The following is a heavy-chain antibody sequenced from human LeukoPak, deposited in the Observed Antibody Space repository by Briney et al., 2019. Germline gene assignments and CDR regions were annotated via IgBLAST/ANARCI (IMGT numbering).Heavy chain of an antibody. J-gene: IGHJ6*02. CDR2: IYYSGST. Sequence: SETLSLTCTVSGGSISNSDYYWSWIRQPPGKGLEWIGHIYYSGSTNYNPSLKSRVTISVDTSKNQFSLKLSSVTAADTAVYYCARDYYDSSGPYYYYYGMDVWGQGTTVTVSS. V-gene: IGHV4-61*08. CDR3: ARDYYDSSGPYYYYYGMDV. CDR1: GGSISNSDYY. D-gene: IGHD3-22*01.